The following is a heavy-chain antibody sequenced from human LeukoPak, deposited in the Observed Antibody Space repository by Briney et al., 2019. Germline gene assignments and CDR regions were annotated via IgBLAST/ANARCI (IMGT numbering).Heavy chain of an antibody. J-gene: IGHJ4*02. V-gene: IGHV1-69*04. Sequence: SVKVSCKASGYTFTSYDINWVRQATGQGLEWMGRIIPILGIANYAQKFQGRVTITADKSTSTAYMELSSLRSEDTAVYYCARAPYDSSGYYAWYFDYWGQGTLVTVSS. CDR3: ARAPYDSSGYYAWYFDY. CDR2: IIPILGIA. D-gene: IGHD3-22*01. CDR1: GYTFTSYD.